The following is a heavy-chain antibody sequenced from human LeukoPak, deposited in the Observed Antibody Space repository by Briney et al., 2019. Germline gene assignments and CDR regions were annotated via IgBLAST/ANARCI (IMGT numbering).Heavy chain of an antibody. D-gene: IGHD1-26*01. CDR2: ISYDGSNK. J-gene: IGHJ4*02. CDR3: ARPARRVGATSGFDY. Sequence: GGSLRLSCAASGFTFSSYAMHWVRQAPGKGLEWVAVISYDGSNKYYADSVKGRFTISRDNSKNTLYLQVNSLRAEDTAVYYCARPARRVGATSGFDYWGQGTLVTVSS. CDR1: GFTFSSYA. V-gene: IGHV3-30-3*01.